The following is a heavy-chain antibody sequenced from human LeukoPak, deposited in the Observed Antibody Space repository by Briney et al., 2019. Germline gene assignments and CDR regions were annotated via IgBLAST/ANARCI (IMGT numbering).Heavy chain of an antibody. CDR1: DGSISSYY. Sequence: SETLSLTCTVSDGSISSYYWSWIRQPPGKGLEWIGYIYYSGSTNYNPSVKSRVTISVDTSKNQFSLKLSSVTAADTAVYYCARSSGGWSPSLYYFDYWGQGTLVTVSS. J-gene: IGHJ4*02. CDR3: ARSSGGWSPSLYYFDY. D-gene: IGHD6-19*01. V-gene: IGHV4-59*01. CDR2: IYYSGST.